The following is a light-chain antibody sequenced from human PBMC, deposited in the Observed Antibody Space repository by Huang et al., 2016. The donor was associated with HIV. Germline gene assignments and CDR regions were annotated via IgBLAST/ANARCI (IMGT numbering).Light chain of an antibody. V-gene: IGKV3-15*01. CDR2: DAS. CDR3: QQHYYSPYT. J-gene: IGKJ2*01. Sequence: EALMTQSPDTLSVSPGERVTLSCRASQSVSSNLAWYQQKPGLPPRLLIDDASTRATGGPVRFSGSGSGTEFTLTISSLQSEDFAVYFCQQHYYSPYTFGQGTRLEIK. CDR1: QSVSSN.